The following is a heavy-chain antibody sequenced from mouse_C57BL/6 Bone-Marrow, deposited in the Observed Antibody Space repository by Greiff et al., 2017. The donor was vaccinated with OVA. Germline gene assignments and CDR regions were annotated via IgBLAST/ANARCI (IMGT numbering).Heavy chain of an antibody. CDR2: ISYDGSN. J-gene: IGHJ1*03. CDR3: ARGGYDYDRYFDV. Sequence: DVQLQESGPGLVKPSQSLSLTCSVTGYSITSGYYWNWIRQFPGNKLEWMGYISYDGSNNYNPSLKNRISITRDTSKNQFFLKLNSVTTEDTATYYCARGGYDYDRYFDVWGTGTTVTVSS. CDR1: GYSITSGYY. V-gene: IGHV3-6*01. D-gene: IGHD2-4*01.